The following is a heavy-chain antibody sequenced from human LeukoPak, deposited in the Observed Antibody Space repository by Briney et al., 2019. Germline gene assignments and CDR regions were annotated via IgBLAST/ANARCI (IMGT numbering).Heavy chain of an antibody. CDR3: AREYYYDSSGYGSFGY. J-gene: IGHJ4*02. CDR1: GGSISSGGYY. D-gene: IGHD3-22*01. Sequence: PSETLSLTCTVSGGSISSGGYYWSWIRQPPGKGLEWIGEINHSGSTNYNPSLKSRVTISVDTSKNQFSLKLSSVTAADTAVYYCAREYYYDSSGYGSFGYWGQGTLVTVSS. V-gene: IGHV4-39*07. CDR2: INHSGST.